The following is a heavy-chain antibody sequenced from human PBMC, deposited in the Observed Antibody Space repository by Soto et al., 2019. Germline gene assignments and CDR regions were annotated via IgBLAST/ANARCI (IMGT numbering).Heavy chain of an antibody. CDR3: ARSAGYFY. D-gene: IGHD6-25*01. Sequence: PSETLSLTCAVSGGSFSGFYWTWVRQTPGKGLEWIGEVNHLGGAKYNPSHKGRVTISIDTSIHQFSLKLRSVTAADTAIYYCARSAGYFYWGKGTPVPVSS. CDR2: VNHLGGA. V-gene: IGHV4-34*01. CDR1: GGSFSGFY. J-gene: IGHJ4*02.